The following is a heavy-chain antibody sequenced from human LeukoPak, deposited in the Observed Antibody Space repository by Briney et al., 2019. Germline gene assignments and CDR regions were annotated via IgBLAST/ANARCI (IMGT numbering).Heavy chain of an antibody. J-gene: IGHJ4*02. D-gene: IGHD5-24*01. CDR3: TRDLRGGRRLRTEYYFGY. CDR1: GFTVCTNY. V-gene: IGHV3-49*04. CDR2: IRSEVFGGTT. Sequence: GGSLRLSCAASGFTVCTNYMSWVRQAPGKGLEWVGFIRSEVFGGTTEYAASVKGRFIISRDDSKSIAYLQMNSLKTEDTAVYYCTRDLRGGRRLRTEYYFGYWGQGTLVTVSS.